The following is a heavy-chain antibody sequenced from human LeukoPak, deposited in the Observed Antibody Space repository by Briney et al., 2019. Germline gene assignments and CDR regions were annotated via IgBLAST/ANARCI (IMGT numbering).Heavy chain of an antibody. CDR3: ARDQTPWLLVPSVAYYWFDP. V-gene: IGHV1-8*01. D-gene: IGHD6-6*01. CDR2: MNPNSGNT. Sequence: ASVKVSCKASGYTFTSYDINWVRQATGQGLEWMGWMNPNSGNTGYAQKFQGRVTMTRNTSISTAYMELSSLRSEDTAVYYCARDQTPWLLVPSVAYYWFDPWGQGTLVTVSS. J-gene: IGHJ5*02. CDR1: GYTFTSYD.